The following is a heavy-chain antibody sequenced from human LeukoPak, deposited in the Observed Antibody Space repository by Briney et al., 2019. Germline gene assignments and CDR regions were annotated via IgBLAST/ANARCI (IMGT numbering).Heavy chain of an antibody. J-gene: IGHJ4*02. D-gene: IGHD5-24*01. Sequence: SETLSLTCTVSGGSIGSYYWSWIRQPPGKGLEWIGYIYYSGSTNYNPSLKSRVTISVDTSKNQFSLKLSSVTAADTAVYYCARGGDGYNYFDYWGQGTLVTVSS. CDR1: GGSIGSYY. V-gene: IGHV4-59*01. CDR3: ARGGDGYNYFDY. CDR2: IYYSGST.